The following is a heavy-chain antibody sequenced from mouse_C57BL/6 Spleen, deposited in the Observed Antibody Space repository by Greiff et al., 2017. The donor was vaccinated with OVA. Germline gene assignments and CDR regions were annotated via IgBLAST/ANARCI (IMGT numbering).Heavy chain of an antibody. J-gene: IGHJ1*03. CDR1: GFTFSSYA. V-gene: IGHV5-4*03. CDR2: ISDGGSYT. Sequence: EVMLVESGGGLVKPGGSLKLSCAASGFTFSSYAMSWVRQTPEKRLEWVATISDGGSYTYYPDNVKGRFTISRDNAKNNLYRQMSHLKSEDTAMYYCARGHDVWYFDVWGTGTTVTVSS. CDR3: ARGHDVWYFDV. D-gene: IGHD2-12*01.